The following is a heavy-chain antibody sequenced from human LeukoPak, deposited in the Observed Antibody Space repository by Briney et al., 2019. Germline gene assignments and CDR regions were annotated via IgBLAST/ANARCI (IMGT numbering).Heavy chain of an antibody. V-gene: IGHV3-33*06. CDR2: IWYDGSNK. CDR1: GFTFSSYG. Sequence: PGGSLSLSCAASGFTFSSYGMHWVRQAPGKGLEWGADIWYDGSNKYYADSVKGRFTISRENSKNTLYLQMNSLRAEDTAVYYCAKDRFVEEQLRIDYWGQGTLVTVSS. J-gene: IGHJ4*02. CDR3: AKDRFVEEQLRIDY. D-gene: IGHD6-13*01.